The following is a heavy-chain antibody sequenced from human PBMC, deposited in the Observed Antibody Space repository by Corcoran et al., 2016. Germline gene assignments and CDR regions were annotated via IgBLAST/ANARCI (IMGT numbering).Heavy chain of an antibody. V-gene: IGHV5-51*01. Sequence: EVQLVQSGAEVKKPGESLKISCKGSGYSFTSYWIGWVRQMPGKGLEWMGIIYPGDSDTRYSPSSQGQVTISADKSISTAYLQWSSLKASDTAMYYCARQARIVVVPAAIGGDYYGMDVWGQGTTVTVSS. CDR2: IYPGDSDT. D-gene: IGHD2-2*02. CDR3: ARQARIVVVPAAIGGDYYGMDV. J-gene: IGHJ6*02. CDR1: GYSFTSYW.